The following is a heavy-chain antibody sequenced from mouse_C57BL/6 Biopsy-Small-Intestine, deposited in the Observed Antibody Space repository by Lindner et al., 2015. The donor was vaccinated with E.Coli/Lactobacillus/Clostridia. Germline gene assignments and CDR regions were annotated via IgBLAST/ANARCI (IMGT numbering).Heavy chain of an antibody. CDR3: VRDSWDGGYWYFDV. J-gene: IGHJ1*03. Sequence: VQLQESGGGLCSLRIIETLMCRLWFHLQYLCHALGPPGSRKGLEWVARIRSKSSNYATYYADSVKDRFTISRDDSQSMLYLQMNNLKTEDTAMYYCVRDSWDGGYWYFDVWGTGTTVTVSS. CDR2: IRSKSSNYAT. CDR1: FHLQYLC. V-gene: IGHV10-3*01. D-gene: IGHD4-1*01.